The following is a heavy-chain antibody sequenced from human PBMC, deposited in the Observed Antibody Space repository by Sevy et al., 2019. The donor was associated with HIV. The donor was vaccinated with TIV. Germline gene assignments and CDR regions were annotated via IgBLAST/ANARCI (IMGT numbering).Heavy chain of an antibody. D-gene: IGHD6-19*01. J-gene: IGHJ4*02. CDR3: ARDAGYSTVWYLGY. V-gene: IGHV3-30*03. CDR2: ISYDGSSE. Sequence: GGSLRLSCAASAFTFSAHAMHWVRQAPGKGLEWVAVISYDGSSEYYADSVKGRFTISRDNSKNTLYLQMHGLRPDDTAVYYCARDAGYSTVWYLGYWGQGTLVTVSS. CDR1: AFTFSAHA.